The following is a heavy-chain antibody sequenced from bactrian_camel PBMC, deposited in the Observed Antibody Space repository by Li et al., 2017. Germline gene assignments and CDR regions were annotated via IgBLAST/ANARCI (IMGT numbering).Heavy chain of an antibody. CDR3: AADVANTALGRGGRWARLRDVDWNY. CDR1: EYTYNSYC. V-gene: IGHV3S63*01. CDR2: IGIDGTT. Sequence: VQLVESGGGSVQAGGSLTLSCVATEYTYNSYCMAWFRQSPQTSWLERERVARIGIDGTTTYADSVKGRFTISRDNAQNALYLQMNNLQAEDTAMYFCAADVANTALGRGGRWARLRDVDWNYWGQGTQVTVS. D-gene: IGHD8*01. J-gene: IGHJ4*01.